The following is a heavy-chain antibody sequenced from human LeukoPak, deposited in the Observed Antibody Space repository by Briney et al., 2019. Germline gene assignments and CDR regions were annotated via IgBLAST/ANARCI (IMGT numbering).Heavy chain of an antibody. Sequence: SSEKLSCKPSQRTFSSSAISRVRQAPGQRLECMGEIIPIFGTANYAQKFQGRVTITADKSTSTAYMELSSLRSEDTAVYYCARGYTDHRHYVYGHWGQGTLVTVSS. CDR3: ARGYTDHRHYVYGH. CDR1: QRTFSSSA. CDR2: IIPIFGTA. D-gene: IGHD4-11*01. J-gene: IGHJ4*02. V-gene: IGHV1-69*06.